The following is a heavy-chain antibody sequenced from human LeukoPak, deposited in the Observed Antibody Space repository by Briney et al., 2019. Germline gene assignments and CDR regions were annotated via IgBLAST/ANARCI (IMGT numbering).Heavy chain of an antibody. CDR3: VRWSGTYPLYYLDY. Sequence: PGGSLRLSCTTSGFIFYDYGMHWVRRAPGKGLECVASVRHDGVDKYYSESVKGRFTISKDNIKNTVFLYMNSLRPEDTAVYYCVRWSGTYPLYYLDYWGQGTPVTVSS. D-gene: IGHD1-26*01. V-gene: IGHV3-30*02. CDR1: GFIFYDYG. J-gene: IGHJ4*02. CDR2: VRHDGVDK.